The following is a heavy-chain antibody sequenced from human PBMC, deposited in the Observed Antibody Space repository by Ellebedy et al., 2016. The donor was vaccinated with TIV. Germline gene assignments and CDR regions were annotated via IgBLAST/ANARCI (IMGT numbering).Heavy chain of an antibody. V-gene: IGHV3-48*01. D-gene: IGHD5-24*01. CDR1: GFTFNSYS. Sequence: PGGSLRLSCAASGFTFNSYSMNWVRQAPGKGLEWISYISKSDTTYYADSVRGRFTISRDNAKRSLYLQMNSLRLEDTAVYYCARPWVEMATIGDAFDIWGQGTMVTVSS. CDR2: ISKSDTT. J-gene: IGHJ3*02. CDR3: ARPWVEMATIGDAFDI.